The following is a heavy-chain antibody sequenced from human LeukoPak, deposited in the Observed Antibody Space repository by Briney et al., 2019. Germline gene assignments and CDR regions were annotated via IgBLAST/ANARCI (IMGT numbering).Heavy chain of an antibody. CDR1: GFTFSSYG. CDR3: ARDHYCSSTSCYGGPGYYYGMDV. V-gene: IGHV3-33*01. CDR2: TWYDGSNK. Sequence: PGRSLRLSCAASGFTFSSYGMHWVRQAPGKGLEWVAVTWYDGSNKYYADSVKGRFTISRDNSKNTLYLQMNSLRAEDTAVYYCARDHYCSSTSCYGGPGYYYGMDVWGQGTTVTVSS. J-gene: IGHJ6*02. D-gene: IGHD2-2*01.